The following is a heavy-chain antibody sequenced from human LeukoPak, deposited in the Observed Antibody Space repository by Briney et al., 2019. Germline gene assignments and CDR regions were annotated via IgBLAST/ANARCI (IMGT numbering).Heavy chain of an antibody. J-gene: IGHJ4*02. CDR2: ISSSSSYI. CDR3: ARGKYSSGWPNYFDY. Sequence: GGSLRLSCAASGFTFSSYSMNWVRQAPGKGLEWVSSISSSSSYIYYADSVKGRFTISRDNAKNSLYLQMNSLRAEDTAVYYCARGKYSSGWPNYFDYWGQGTLVTVSS. CDR1: GFTFSSYS. V-gene: IGHV3-21*04. D-gene: IGHD6-19*01.